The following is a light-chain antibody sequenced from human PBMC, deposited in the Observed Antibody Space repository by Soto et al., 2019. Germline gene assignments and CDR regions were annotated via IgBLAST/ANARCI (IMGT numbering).Light chain of an antibody. J-gene: IGKJ4*01. CDR2: DAS. CDR1: QDIKNY. Sequence: DIQMTQSPSSLSASVGDRVTITCQASQDIKNYLNWYQQKSGKAPKLLIYDASDLETGVASRFSGSGSGTDFTFTINSLQPEDIATYYCQQYDNLPLTFGGGTKVEI. V-gene: IGKV1-33*01. CDR3: QQYDNLPLT.